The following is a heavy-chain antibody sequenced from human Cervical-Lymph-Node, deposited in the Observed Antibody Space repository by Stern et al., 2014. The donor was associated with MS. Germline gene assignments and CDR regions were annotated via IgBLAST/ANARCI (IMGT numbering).Heavy chain of an antibody. Sequence: VQLVQSGAEVKKPGESLKISCKLSGYSFTIYYIAWVRQMPGKGLEWMGVIYPYDSETTYSPSFQGQVTISVDKSITTAYLQWSSLRASDTAMYYCARHVQGFDYWGQGTLVTVSS. CDR1: GYSFTIYY. V-gene: IGHV5-51*01. CDR2: IYPYDSET. CDR3: ARHVQGFDY. J-gene: IGHJ4*02.